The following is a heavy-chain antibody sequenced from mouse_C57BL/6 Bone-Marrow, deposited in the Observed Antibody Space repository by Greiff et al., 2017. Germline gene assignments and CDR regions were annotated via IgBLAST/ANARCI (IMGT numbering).Heavy chain of an antibody. CDR2: IDPSDSYT. D-gene: IGHD1-1*01. CDR3: ARSGFITTVVATDFDY. V-gene: IGHV1-59*01. J-gene: IGHJ2*01. Sequence: VQLQQPGAELVRPGTSVKLSCKASGYTFTSYWMHWVKQRPGQGLEWIGVIDPSDSYTNYNQKFKGKATLTVDTSSSTAYMQLSSLTSEDSAVYYCARSGFITTVVATDFDYWGQGTTLTVSS. CDR1: GYTFTSYW.